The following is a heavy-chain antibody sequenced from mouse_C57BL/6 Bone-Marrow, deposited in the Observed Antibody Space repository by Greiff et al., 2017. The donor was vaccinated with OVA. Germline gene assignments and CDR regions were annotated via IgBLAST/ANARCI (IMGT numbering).Heavy chain of an antibody. Sequence: QVQLQQSGAELVRPGTSVKMSCKASGYTFTNYWIGWAKQRPGHGLEWLGDIYPGGGYTNYNETFKGKATLTADKSSSTAYMQFSSLTSEDSAIYYCARGDYYGYFDYWGQGTTLTVSA. D-gene: IGHD1-1*01. V-gene: IGHV1-63*01. J-gene: IGHJ2*01. CDR1: GYTFTNYW. CDR2: IYPGGGYT. CDR3: ARGDYYGYFDY.